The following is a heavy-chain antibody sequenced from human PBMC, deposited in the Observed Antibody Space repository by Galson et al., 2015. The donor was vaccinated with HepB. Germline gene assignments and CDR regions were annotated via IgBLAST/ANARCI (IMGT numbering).Heavy chain of an antibody. V-gene: IGHV3-21*01. J-gene: IGHJ4*02. CDR1: GFTFSSYS. D-gene: IGHD2-15*01. CDR2: ISSSSSYI. CDR3: ARDLVVAPSTIDY. Sequence: SLRLSCAASGFTFSSYSMNWVRQALGKGLEWVSSISSSSSYIYYADSVKGRFTISRDNAKNSLYLQMNSLRAEDTAVYYCARDLVVAPSTIDYWGQGTLVTVSS.